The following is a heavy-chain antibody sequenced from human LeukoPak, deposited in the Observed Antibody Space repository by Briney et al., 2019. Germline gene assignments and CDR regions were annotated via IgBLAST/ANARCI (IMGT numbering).Heavy chain of an antibody. J-gene: IGHJ4*02. D-gene: IGHD5-18*01. CDR1: GFTVSSNS. CDR2: LYSGGST. CDR3: TRSDTTMVRFDY. V-gene: IGHV3-53*01. Sequence: GGSLRLSCTVSGFTVSSNSMSWVRQAPGKGLEWVSVLYSGGSTYYADSVKGRFTISRDNSRNTVFLQMNSLRVEDTAIYYCTRSDTTMVRFDYWGLGTLVTVSS.